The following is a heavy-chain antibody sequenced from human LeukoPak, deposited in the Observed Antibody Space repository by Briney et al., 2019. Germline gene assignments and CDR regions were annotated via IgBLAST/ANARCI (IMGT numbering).Heavy chain of an antibody. D-gene: IGHD2/OR15-2a*01. J-gene: IGHJ4*02. CDR2: IYSSGNT. Sequence: SETLSLTCTVSGGSISSYYWSWIRQSAGKALEWIWRIYSSGNTNYNPSLESRATMSVDTSKNQFSLKLTSVTAADTAVYYCARAHTFSCNGGPCPFFLDSWGQGTLVTVSS. CDR3: ARAHTFSCNGGPCPFFLDS. V-gene: IGHV4-4*07. CDR1: GGSISSYY.